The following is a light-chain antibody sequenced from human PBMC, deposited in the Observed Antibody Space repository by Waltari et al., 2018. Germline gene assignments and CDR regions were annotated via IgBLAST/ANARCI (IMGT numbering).Light chain of an antibody. V-gene: IGKV3-20*01. J-gene: IGKJ4*01. CDR2: GAS. Sequence: EIVLMQSPGTLSLSPGERATLACRARQSVSSSYLAWYQQKPGQAPRLLIYGASSRAAGIPDRFSGSGSGTDFTLTISRLEPEDFAVYYCQQYGTSPPLTFGGGTKVEIK. CDR3: QQYGTSPPLT. CDR1: QSVSSSY.